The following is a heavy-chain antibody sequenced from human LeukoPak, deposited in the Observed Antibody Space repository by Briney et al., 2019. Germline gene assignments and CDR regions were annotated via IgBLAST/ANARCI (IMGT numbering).Heavy chain of an antibody. V-gene: IGHV3-23*01. CDR1: GFTFSSYA. J-gene: IGHJ4*02. Sequence: GGSLRLSCAASGFTFSSYAMSWVRQAPGKGLEWVSAISGSGGSTYYADSVKGRFTISRDNSKNTLYLQMNSLRAEDTAVYYCARVLVSRYYYDSSGSVDYWGQGTLVTVSS. CDR3: ARVLVSRYYYDSSGSVDY. CDR2: ISGSGGST. D-gene: IGHD3-22*01.